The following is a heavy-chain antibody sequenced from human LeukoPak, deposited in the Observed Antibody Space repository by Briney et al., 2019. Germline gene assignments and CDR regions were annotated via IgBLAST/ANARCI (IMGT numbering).Heavy chain of an antibody. D-gene: IGHD2-2*01. CDR2: IIPIFGTA. V-gene: IGHV1-69*05. CDR3: ARDRGIVVVPAANPDLWWFDP. Sequence: GASVKVSCKASGGTFSSYAISWVRQAPGQGLEWMGGIIPIFGTANYAQKFQGRVTITTDESTSTAYMELSSLRSEDTAVYYCARDRGIVVVPAANPDLWWFDPWGQGTLVTVSS. CDR1: GGTFSSYA. J-gene: IGHJ5*02.